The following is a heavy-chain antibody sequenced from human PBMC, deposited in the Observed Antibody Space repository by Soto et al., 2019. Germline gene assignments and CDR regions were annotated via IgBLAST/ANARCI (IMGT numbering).Heavy chain of an antibody. V-gene: IGHV4-34*01. D-gene: IGHD6-6*01. Sequence: SETLSLTCSIYSGSLSGYYWSWIRQPPGKGLEWIGEISQSGNTNYSPSLKSRVSISIDTSKKQFSLNLASVSAADTAVYYCARAPKVSGSSQTRPDFWGPGTLVTVSS. CDR1: SGSLSGYY. CDR3: ARAPKVSGSSQTRPDF. CDR2: ISQSGNT. J-gene: IGHJ4*02.